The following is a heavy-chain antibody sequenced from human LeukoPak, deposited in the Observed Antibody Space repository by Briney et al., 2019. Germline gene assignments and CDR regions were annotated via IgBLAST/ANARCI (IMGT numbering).Heavy chain of an antibody. CDR2: IIPIFGTA. J-gene: IGHJ5*02. D-gene: IGHD2-15*01. V-gene: IGHV1-69*13. Sequence: ASVKVSCKASGGTFSSYAISWVRQAPGQGLEWMGGIIPIFGTANYAQKFQGRVTITADESTSTAYMELSSLRSEDTAVYYCARDHCSGGSCYWFDPSGQGTLVTVSS. CDR1: GGTFSSYA. CDR3: ARDHCSGGSCYWFDP.